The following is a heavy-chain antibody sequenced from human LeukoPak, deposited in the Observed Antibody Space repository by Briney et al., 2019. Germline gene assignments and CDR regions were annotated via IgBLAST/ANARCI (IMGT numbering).Heavy chain of an antibody. J-gene: IGHJ5*02. Sequence: GESLKISCKGSGYSFTSYWIGWVRQMPGKGLEWMGIIYPGDSDTRYSPSFQGQVTISADKSISTAYLQWSSLKASDTAVYYCVRNAHCSSTSCYIWFDPWGQGTLVTVSS. D-gene: IGHD2-2*02. CDR1: GYSFTSYW. CDR2: IYPGDSDT. V-gene: IGHV5-51*01. CDR3: VRNAHCSSTSCYIWFDP.